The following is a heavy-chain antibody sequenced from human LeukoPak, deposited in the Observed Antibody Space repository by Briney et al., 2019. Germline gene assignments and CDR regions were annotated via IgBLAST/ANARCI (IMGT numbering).Heavy chain of an antibody. V-gene: IGHV1-18*01. D-gene: IGHD1-26*01. CDR1: GYTFTSYG. J-gene: IGHJ3*02. Sequence: ASVKVSCKASGYTFTSYGISWVRQAPGQGLEWMGWISAYNGNTNYAQKLQGRVTMTTDTSTSTAYMELRSLRSDDTAVYYCARDLGTGEWELPYLGAFDIWGQGTMVTVSS. CDR2: ISAYNGNT. CDR3: ARDLGTGEWELPYLGAFDI.